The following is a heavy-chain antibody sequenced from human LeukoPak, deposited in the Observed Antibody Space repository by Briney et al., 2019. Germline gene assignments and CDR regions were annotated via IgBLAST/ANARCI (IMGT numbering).Heavy chain of an antibody. Sequence: PGGSLRLSCAAAGFTFRSYAMNWVRQAPGKGLEWVSAITDSGDSTYYVDSVKGRFTISRDNSKNTLYLEMSSLRVEDTAVYYCAKPTNIRDYFYINAWRNGSTVMVSS. CDR3: AKPTNIRDYFYINA. CDR1: GFTFRSYA. CDR2: ITDSGDST. J-gene: IGHJ6*03. V-gene: IGHV3-23*01. D-gene: IGHD1/OR15-1a*01.